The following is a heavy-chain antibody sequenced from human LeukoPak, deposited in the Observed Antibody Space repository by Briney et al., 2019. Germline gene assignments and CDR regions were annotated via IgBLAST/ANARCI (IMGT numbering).Heavy chain of an antibody. Sequence: GASVKVSCKASGYTFTSYDINWVRQATGQGLEWMGWMNPNSGNTGYAQKFQGRVTMTRDTSTSTFYMELSSLRSEDTAMYYCARDLFHRYYDSSGRAFDYWGQGTLVTVSS. CDR1: GYTFTSYD. D-gene: IGHD3-22*01. J-gene: IGHJ4*02. V-gene: IGHV1-8*02. CDR2: MNPNSGNT. CDR3: ARDLFHRYYDSSGRAFDY.